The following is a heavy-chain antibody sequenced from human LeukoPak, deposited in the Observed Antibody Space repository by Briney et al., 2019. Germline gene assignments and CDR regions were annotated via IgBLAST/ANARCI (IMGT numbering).Heavy chain of an antibody. V-gene: IGHV4-59*01. J-gene: IGHJ4*02. CDR1: GGSISSYY. CDR3: ARAALYGSIIL. CDR2: IYYSGST. D-gene: IGHD3-10*01. Sequence: SETLSLTCTVSGGSISSYYWSWIRQPPGKGLEWIGYIYYSGSTNYNPSLKSRVTISVDTSKSQFSLKLSSVTAADTAVYYCARAALYGSIILWGQGTLVTVSS.